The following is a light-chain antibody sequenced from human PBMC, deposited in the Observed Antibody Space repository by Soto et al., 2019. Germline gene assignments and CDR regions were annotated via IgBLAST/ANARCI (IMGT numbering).Light chain of an antibody. J-gene: IGKJ3*01. Sequence: DIQMTQSPSTLSASVGDRVTVTCRASQSISSWLAWYQQKPGKAPELLIYDASSLESGVPSRFSGSGSGTEFTLTISSLQPGDFATYYCQQYHSYSPFTFGPGTKVDIK. V-gene: IGKV1-5*01. CDR2: DAS. CDR1: QSISSW. CDR3: QQYHSYSPFT.